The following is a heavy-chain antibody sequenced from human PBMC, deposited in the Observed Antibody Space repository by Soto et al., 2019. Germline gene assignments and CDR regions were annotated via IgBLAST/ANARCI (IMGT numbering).Heavy chain of an antibody. J-gene: IGHJ4*02. CDR1: GYMFTGFY. Sequence: ASVKVSCKASGYMFTGFYLHWVRQAPGQGLEWMGWINPNNGVTTYAKNFQGRVTMTRDSSISTAYMELSSLRSDDTAVYFCAAAAIPVAGRHPDYWGQGTVVTVSS. CDR2: INPNNGVT. CDR3: AAAAIPVAGRHPDY. V-gene: IGHV1-2*02. D-gene: IGHD6-19*01.